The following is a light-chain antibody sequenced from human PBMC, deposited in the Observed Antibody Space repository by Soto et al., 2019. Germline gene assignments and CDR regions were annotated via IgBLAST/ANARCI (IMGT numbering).Light chain of an antibody. CDR3: SSYAGSDNYV. Sequence: QSALTQPPSASGSPGQSVTISCTGNSSDVGGYNYISWYQQHPGKAPKLLIYEVTKRPSGVPDRFSGSKSGNTASLTVSGLQAEDEADYYCSSYAGSDNYVFGTDTKVTVL. CDR2: EVT. V-gene: IGLV2-8*01. CDR1: SSDVGGYNY. J-gene: IGLJ1*01.